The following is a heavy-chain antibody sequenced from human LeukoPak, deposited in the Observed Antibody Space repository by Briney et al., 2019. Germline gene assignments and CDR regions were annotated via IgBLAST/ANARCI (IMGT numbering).Heavy chain of an antibody. V-gene: IGHV1-18*01. Sequence: ASVKVSCKASGYTFTSYGISWVRQAPGQGLEWMGWISAYNGNTNYAQKLQGRVNMTTDTSTSTAYMELRSLRSDDTAVYYCARDLSGRRMGATTGAYWGQGTLVTVSS. J-gene: IGHJ4*02. D-gene: IGHD1-26*01. CDR3: ARDLSGRRMGATTGAY. CDR1: GYTFTSYG. CDR2: ISAYNGNT.